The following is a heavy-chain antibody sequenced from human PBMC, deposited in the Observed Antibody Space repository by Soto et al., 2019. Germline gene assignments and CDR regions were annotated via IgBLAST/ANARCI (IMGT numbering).Heavy chain of an antibody. D-gene: IGHD6-19*01. J-gene: IGHJ4*02. V-gene: IGHV3-11*01. Sequence: QVQLVESGGDLVKPGGSLRLSCAASGFTFSDYYMSWIRQAPGKGLEWVSDISRSGGTIYYADSVKGRFTISRDNAKNSLCLQMSSLRAEDAAVYYCARQGAVAGTDFFDYWGQGTLVTVSS. CDR3: ARQGAVAGTDFFDY. CDR2: ISRSGGTI. CDR1: GFTFSDYY.